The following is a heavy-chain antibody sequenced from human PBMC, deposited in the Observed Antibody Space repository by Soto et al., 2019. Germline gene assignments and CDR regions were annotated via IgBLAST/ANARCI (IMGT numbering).Heavy chain of an antibody. D-gene: IGHD3-9*01. CDR2: ISYDGSNK. J-gene: IGHJ6*02. CDR3: ARDLVDILTGNYYYYGMDV. V-gene: IGHV3-30-3*01. CDR1: GFTFSSYA. Sequence: GGSLRLSCAASGFTFSSYAMHWVRQAPGKGLEWVAVISYDGSNKYYADSVKGRFTISRDNSKNTLYLQMNSLRAEDTAVYYCARDLVDILTGNYYYYGMDVWGQGTTVTVSS.